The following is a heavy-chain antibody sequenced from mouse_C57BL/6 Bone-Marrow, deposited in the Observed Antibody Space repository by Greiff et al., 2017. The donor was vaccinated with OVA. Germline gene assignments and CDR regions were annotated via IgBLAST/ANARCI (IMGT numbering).Heavy chain of an antibody. CDR1: GFTFSSYG. J-gene: IGHJ3*01. CDR2: ISSGGSYT. D-gene: IGHD1-1*01. Sequence: EVKLQESGGDLVKPGGSLKLSCAASGFTFSSYGMSWVRQTPDKRLEWVATISSGGSYTYYPDSVKGRFTISRDNAKNTLYLQMSSLKSEDTAMYYCARRGTTVPFAYWGQGTLVTVSA. CDR3: ARRGTTVPFAY. V-gene: IGHV5-6*02.